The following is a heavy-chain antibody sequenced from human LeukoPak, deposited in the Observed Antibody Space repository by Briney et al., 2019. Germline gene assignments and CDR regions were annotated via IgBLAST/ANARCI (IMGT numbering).Heavy chain of an antibody. CDR1: GASMSSYF. Sequence: SETLSLTCTVSGASMSSYFWSWVRQPAGKGLEWIGRIYTTGSTNYNPSLKSRVTMSVDTSKNQFSLKLSSVTAADTAVYYCATFSDSSPWFDPWGQGTLVTVSS. CDR3: ATFSDSSPWFDP. D-gene: IGHD6-6*01. CDR2: IYTTGST. J-gene: IGHJ5*02. V-gene: IGHV4-4*07.